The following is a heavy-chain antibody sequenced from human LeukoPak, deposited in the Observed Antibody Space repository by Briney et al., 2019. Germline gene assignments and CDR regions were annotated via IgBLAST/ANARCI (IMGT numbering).Heavy chain of an antibody. CDR3: ARTGVGATFGDY. D-gene: IGHD1-26*01. CDR2: IGPSGSST. V-gene: IGHV3-48*01. Sequence: GGTVRLSCAASGFTFSSYGMNWVRQAPGKGLEWVSGIGPSGSSTYYADSVKGRFTISRDNAKNSLYLQMNSLRAEDTAVYYCARTGVGATFGDYWGQGTPVTVSS. J-gene: IGHJ4*02. CDR1: GFTFSSYG.